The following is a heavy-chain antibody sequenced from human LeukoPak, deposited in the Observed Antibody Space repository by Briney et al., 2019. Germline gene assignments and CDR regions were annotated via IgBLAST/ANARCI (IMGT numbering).Heavy chain of an antibody. CDR2: IYYSGST. D-gene: IGHD4/OR15-4a*01. V-gene: IGHV4-61*01. CDR1: GGSVSSGSYY. CDR3: ARDGDQYGGYFDY. Sequence: SETLSLTCTVSGGSVSSGSYYWIWIRQPPGKGLEWIGYIYYSGSTNYNPSLKSRVTISVDTSKNQFSLKLSSVTAADTAVYYCARDGDQYGGYFDYWGQGTLVTVSS. J-gene: IGHJ4*02.